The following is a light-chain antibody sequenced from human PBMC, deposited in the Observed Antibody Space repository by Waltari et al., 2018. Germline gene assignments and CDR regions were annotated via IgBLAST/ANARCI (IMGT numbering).Light chain of an antibody. Sequence: QSALTQPPSVSGSPGQSVTISCSGTSSDFGSPQRVCWYQQSPGTAPKHIIQEDNNRPSGVPDRVSGSKAGNTASLTISGLQAEDEADYYCTSYTSISTYVFGTGTKVTVL. V-gene: IGLV2-18*02. J-gene: IGLJ1*01. CDR2: EDN. CDR1: SSDFGSPQR. CDR3: TSYTSISTYV.